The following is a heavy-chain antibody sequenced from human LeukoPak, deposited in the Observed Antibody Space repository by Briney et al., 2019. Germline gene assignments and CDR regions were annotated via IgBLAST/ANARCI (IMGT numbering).Heavy chain of an antibody. CDR3: ARVAYSSGWYRDNWFDP. V-gene: IGHV1-2*02. Sequence: ASVKVSCKASGYTFTGYYMHWVRQAPGQGLEWMGWINPNSGGTNYAQKFQGRVTMTRDTSISTAYMELSGLRSDDTAVYYCARVAYSSGWYRDNWFDPWGQGTLVTVSS. CDR1: GYTFTGYY. CDR2: INPNSGGT. D-gene: IGHD6-19*01. J-gene: IGHJ5*02.